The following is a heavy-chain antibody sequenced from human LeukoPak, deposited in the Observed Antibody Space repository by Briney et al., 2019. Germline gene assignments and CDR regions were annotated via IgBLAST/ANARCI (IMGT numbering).Heavy chain of an antibody. CDR2: INPNGGGT. Sequence: VASVKVSCKASGYTFTRNYIYWVRQAPGHGLQWMGWINPNGGGTNYAQTFEGRVTMTTDTSISTAYMELRRLTSDDTAVYYCAKLGPSGWYIRFDYWGQGTLVTVSS. CDR1: GYTFTRNY. D-gene: IGHD6-19*01. J-gene: IGHJ4*02. CDR3: AKLGPSGWYIRFDY. V-gene: IGHV1-2*02.